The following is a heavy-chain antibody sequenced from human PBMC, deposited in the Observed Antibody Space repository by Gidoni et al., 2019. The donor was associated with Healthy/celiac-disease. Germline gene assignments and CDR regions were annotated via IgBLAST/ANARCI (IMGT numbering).Heavy chain of an antibody. Sequence: EVQLVESGGGLVKPGGSLRLSCAASGFTFSSYSRNWVRQAPGKGLEWVSSISSSSSYIYYADSVKGRFTISRDNAKNSLYLQMNSLRAEDTAVYYCARGGDYYGSGSFLDYWGQGTLVTVSS. CDR3: ARGGDYYGSGSFLDY. CDR2: ISSSSSYI. J-gene: IGHJ4*02. V-gene: IGHV3-21*01. D-gene: IGHD3-10*01. CDR1: GFTFSSYS.